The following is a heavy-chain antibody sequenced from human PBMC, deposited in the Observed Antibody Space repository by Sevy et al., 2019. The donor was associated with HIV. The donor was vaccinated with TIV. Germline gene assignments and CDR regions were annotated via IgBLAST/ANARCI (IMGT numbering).Heavy chain of an antibody. CDR1: KYTFTINY. V-gene: IGHV1-46*01. CDR2: INPSGDTT. CDR3: VAGNYGSAILFDS. Sequence: ASVKVSCKASKYTFTINYVHWVRLAPGQGLEWMGIINPSGDTTNYAQKFQGRVTLTRDTSTSTVYMELSSLRSEDTAVHYCVAGNYGSAILFDSWGQGTLVTVSS. J-gene: IGHJ4*02. D-gene: IGHD2-21*01.